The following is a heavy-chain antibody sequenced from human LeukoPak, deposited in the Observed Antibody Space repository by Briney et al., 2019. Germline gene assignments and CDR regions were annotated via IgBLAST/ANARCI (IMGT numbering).Heavy chain of an antibody. CDR3: ARVGASLPFDI. J-gene: IGHJ3*02. CDR2: ISSSGSTI. CDR1: GFTFSSYE. V-gene: IGHV3-48*03. D-gene: IGHD5-12*01. Sequence: GGSLRLSCAASGFTFSSYEMNWVRQVPGKGLEWVSCISSSGSTIYYADSVKGRFTISRGNAKNSLYLQMNSLRAEDTAVYYCARVGASLPFDIWGQGTMVTVSS.